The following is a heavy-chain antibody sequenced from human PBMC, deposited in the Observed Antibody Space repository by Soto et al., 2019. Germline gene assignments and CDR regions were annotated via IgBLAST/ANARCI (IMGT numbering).Heavy chain of an antibody. V-gene: IGHV4-39*01. D-gene: IGHD3-3*01. J-gene: IGHJ5*02. CDR2: IYYSGST. Sequence: SETLSLTCTVSGGSISSSSYYWGWIRQPPGKGLEWIGSIYYSGSTYYNPSLKSRVTISVDTSKNQFSLKLSSVTAADTAVYYCAKHVLRFLEWFPRGWFDPWGQGTLVTVSS. CDR1: GGSISSSSYY. CDR3: AKHVLRFLEWFPRGWFDP.